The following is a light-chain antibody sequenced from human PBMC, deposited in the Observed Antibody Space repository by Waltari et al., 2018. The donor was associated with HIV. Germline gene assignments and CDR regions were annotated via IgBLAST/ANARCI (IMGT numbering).Light chain of an antibody. CDR2: AAS. CDR3: QQLNSYPYT. Sequence: DIQLTQSPSFLSASVGDRVTITCRASQGLSSYLAWYQQKPGKAPKLLIYAASTLQSGVPSRFSGSGSGTEFTLTINSLQPEDFATYYCQQLNSYPYTFGQGTKLEIK. CDR1: QGLSSY. V-gene: IGKV1-9*01. J-gene: IGKJ2*01.